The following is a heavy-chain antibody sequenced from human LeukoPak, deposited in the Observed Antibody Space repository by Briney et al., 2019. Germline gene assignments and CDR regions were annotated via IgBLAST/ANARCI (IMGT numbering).Heavy chain of an antibody. D-gene: IGHD2-21*02. Sequence: ASVKVSCKASGYTFTGYYMHWVRQAPGQGLTWMGWINPNTGVTNYAQRFQGRVTMTRATSINTAYMELDRQTSDDTAIYYCARSYCGGDCYWTIDYWGQGTLVTVSS. J-gene: IGHJ4*02. V-gene: IGHV1-2*02. CDR3: ARSYCGGDCYWTIDY. CDR1: GYTFTGYY. CDR2: INPNTGVT.